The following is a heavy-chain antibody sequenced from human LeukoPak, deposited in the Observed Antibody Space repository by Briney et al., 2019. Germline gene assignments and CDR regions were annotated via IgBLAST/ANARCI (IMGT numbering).Heavy chain of an antibody. CDR2: IYYSGST. CDR3: ARQEMMADAFDI. CDR1: GGSISSYY. V-gene: IGHV4-59*01. Sequence: SETQSLTCTVSGGSISSYYWSWIRQPPGKGLEWIGYIYYSGSTNYNPSLKSRVTISVDTSKNQFSLKLSSVTAADTAVYYCARQEMMADAFDIWGQGTMVTVSS. J-gene: IGHJ3*02. D-gene: IGHD5-24*01.